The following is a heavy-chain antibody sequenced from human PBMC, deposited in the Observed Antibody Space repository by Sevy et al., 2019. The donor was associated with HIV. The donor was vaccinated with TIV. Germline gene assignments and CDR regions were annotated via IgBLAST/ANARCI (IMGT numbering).Heavy chain of an antibody. V-gene: IGHV3-43*01. Sequence: GGSLRLSCAASGFTFDDYTMHWVRQVPGKGLEWVSLISWDAKKTDYADSVVGRFTVSRDNRKNSLYLQMNSLRSEDTALYFCAKDIPGYSGFDHWGQGTLVTVSS. CDR2: ISWDAKKT. D-gene: IGHD3-10*01. CDR1: GFTFDDYT. J-gene: IGHJ4*02. CDR3: AKDIPGYSGFDH.